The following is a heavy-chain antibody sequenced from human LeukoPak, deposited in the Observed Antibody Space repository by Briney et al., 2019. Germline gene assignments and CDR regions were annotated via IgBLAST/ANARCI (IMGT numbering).Heavy chain of an antibody. J-gene: IGHJ4*02. D-gene: IGHD3-22*01. CDR2: IYYRGSN. V-gene: IGHV4-59*08. Sequence: SESLSLTRTVSGDFISSYYWSWVRQPPGKELEWIGYIYYRGSNNYNPSLKSRVTISLDTYKTQFFLILSSVPAADTAVYYCAGHSAYCIGQWGQGTLVTVS. CDR3: AGHSAYCIGQ. CDR1: GDFISSYY.